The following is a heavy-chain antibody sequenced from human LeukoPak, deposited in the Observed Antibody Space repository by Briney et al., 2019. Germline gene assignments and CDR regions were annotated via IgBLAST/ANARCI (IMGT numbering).Heavy chain of an antibody. J-gene: IGHJ4*02. Sequence: SSETLSLTCTVSGGSISSYYWNWIRQPPGKGLEWIGYIYYSGSTNFNPSLKSRVTISVDTSKNQFSLKLSSVTAADTAVYYCARQSEMYCSGDCPFAYWGQGTLVTVSS. D-gene: IGHD2-21*02. CDR3: ARQSEMYCSGDCPFAY. CDR2: IYYSGST. CDR1: GGSISSYY. V-gene: IGHV4-59*08.